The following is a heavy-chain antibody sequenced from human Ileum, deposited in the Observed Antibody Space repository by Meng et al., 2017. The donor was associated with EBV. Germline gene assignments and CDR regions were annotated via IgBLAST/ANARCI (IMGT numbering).Heavy chain of an antibody. D-gene: IGHD2-21*01. CDR1: GFTLSSYW. V-gene: IGHV3-74*01. Sequence: VQVMGSGGGLFQHGGALRLSCAASGFTLSSYWVHWFRQAPGKGLVWVSRINPDGSVINYADSVKGRFTISRDNAKNTVYLQMNNLRADDTAVYYCAKDCFGDKDSWGQGTLVTVSS. CDR2: INPDGSVI. CDR3: AKDCFGDKDS. J-gene: IGHJ4*02.